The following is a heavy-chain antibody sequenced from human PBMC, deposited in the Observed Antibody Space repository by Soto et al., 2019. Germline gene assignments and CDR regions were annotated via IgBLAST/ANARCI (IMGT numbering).Heavy chain of an antibody. Sequence: GASLRLSCEASGFTFADYAMHRIRQAPGQGLERVSGISWNSGSRGYADSVKGRFTISRDNAKNSLYLQMNSLRAEDTALYYCAKDRDSSSSAHYYYYMDVWGKGT. CDR2: ISWNSGSR. J-gene: IGHJ6*03. D-gene: IGHD6-6*01. CDR3: AKDRDSSSSAHYYYYMDV. CDR1: GFTFADYA. V-gene: IGHV3-9*01.